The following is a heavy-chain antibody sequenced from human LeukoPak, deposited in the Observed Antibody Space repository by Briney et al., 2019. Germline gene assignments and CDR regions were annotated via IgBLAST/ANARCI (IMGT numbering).Heavy chain of an antibody. V-gene: IGHV3-7*01. CDR1: GFTFSTSW. CDR3: AREHDWNPDY. Sequence: GGSLRLSCAASGFTFSTSWMTWVRQAPGKGLEFVANIKHDGSEKYYVDSVQGRFTISRDNAKNSLYLQMNSLRAEDTALYYCAREHDWNPDYWGQGTLVTVSS. J-gene: IGHJ4*02. D-gene: IGHD1-1*01. CDR2: IKHDGSEK.